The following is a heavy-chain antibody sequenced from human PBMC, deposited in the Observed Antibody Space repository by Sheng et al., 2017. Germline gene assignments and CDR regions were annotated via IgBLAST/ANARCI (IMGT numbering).Heavy chain of an antibody. CDR3: ARVALQCSSTSCYTFWFDP. CDR1: GGTFSSYA. V-gene: IGHV1-69*10. Sequence: QVQLVQSGAEVKKPGSSVKVSCKASGGTFSSYAISWVRQAPGQGLEWMGGIIPILGIANYAQKFQGRVTITADKSTSTAYMELSSLRSEDTAVYYCARVALQCSSTSCYTFWFDPWGQGTLVTVSS. CDR2: IIPILGIA. D-gene: IGHD2-2*02. J-gene: IGHJ5*02.